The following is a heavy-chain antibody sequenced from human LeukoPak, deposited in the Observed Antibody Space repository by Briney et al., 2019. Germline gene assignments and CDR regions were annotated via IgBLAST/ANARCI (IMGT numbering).Heavy chain of an antibody. CDR1: GGTFSSYA. CDR2: IIPIFGTA. Sequence: SVKVSCKASGGTFSSYAISWVRQAPGQGLEWMGGIIPIFGTANYAQKFQGRVTITADESTSTAYMELSSLRSEDTAVYYCARTPPLEYCSGGSCHGGIDYWGQGTLVTVSS. V-gene: IGHV1-69*13. J-gene: IGHJ4*02. D-gene: IGHD2-15*01. CDR3: ARTPPLEYCSGGSCHGGIDY.